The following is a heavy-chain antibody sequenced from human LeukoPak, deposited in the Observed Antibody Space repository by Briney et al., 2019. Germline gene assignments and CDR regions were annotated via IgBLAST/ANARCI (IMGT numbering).Heavy chain of an antibody. CDR3: ATREVVPAAPFDY. Sequence: GGSLRLSCAASGFTFSTYAMSWVRQAPGKGLEWVSAISGSGGNTYYADSVKGRFTISRDNSKNTLNLQMNSLTAEDTAVYYCATREVVPAAPFDYWGQGTLVTVSS. D-gene: IGHD2-2*01. V-gene: IGHV3-23*01. CDR2: ISGSGGNT. CDR1: GFTFSTYA. J-gene: IGHJ4*02.